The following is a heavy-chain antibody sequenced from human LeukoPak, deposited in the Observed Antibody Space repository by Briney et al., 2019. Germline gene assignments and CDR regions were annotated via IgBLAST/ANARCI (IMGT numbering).Heavy chain of an antibody. D-gene: IGHD2-15*01. V-gene: IGHV1-18*04. Sequence: GASVKVSCKASGYTFTSYGISWVRQAPGQGLEWMGRISAYNGNTNYAQKLQGRVTMTTDTSTSTAYMELRSLRSDDTAVYYCARARYCSGGSCRPPGWFDPWGQGTLVTVSS. CDR2: ISAYNGNT. J-gene: IGHJ5*02. CDR1: GYTFTSYG. CDR3: ARARYCSGGSCRPPGWFDP.